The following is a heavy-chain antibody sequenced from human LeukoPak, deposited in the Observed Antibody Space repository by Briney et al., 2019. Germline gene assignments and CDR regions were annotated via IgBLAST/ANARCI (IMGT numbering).Heavy chain of an antibody. V-gene: IGHV3-7*01. D-gene: IGHD3-22*01. CDR3: ARDHDSSGNDAFDI. CDR2: IKQDGSEK. CDR1: GFTVSSNY. Sequence: GGSLRLSCAASGFTVSSNYMSWVRQAPGKGLEWVANIKQDGSEKYYVDSVKGRFTISRDNAKNSLYLQMNSLRAEDTAVYYCARDHDSSGNDAFDIWGQGTMVTVSS. J-gene: IGHJ3*02.